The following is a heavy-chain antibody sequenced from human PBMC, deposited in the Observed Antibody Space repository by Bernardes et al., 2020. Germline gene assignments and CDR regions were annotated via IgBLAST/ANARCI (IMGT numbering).Heavy chain of an antibody. J-gene: IGHJ1*01. Sequence: ASVKVSCKASGYIFTRYHLHWVRQAPGQGLEWMGIMNPSGGTTSYTQKLQGRVTMTRDTSTGTVYLELSSLGSEDTAVYYCAREANGNYGYFQHWGQGTLVTVSS. D-gene: IGHD4-17*01. CDR3: AREANGNYGYFQH. CDR1: GYIFTRYH. CDR2: MNPSGGTT. V-gene: IGHV1-46*04.